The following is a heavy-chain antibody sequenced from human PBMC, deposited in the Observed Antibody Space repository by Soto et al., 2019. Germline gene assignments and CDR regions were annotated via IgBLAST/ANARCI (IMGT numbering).Heavy chain of an antibody. CDR3: AREYYDFWSGLFWFDP. CDR1: GFTFSSYD. CDR2: IGTAGDT. V-gene: IGHV3-13*01. J-gene: IGHJ5*02. Sequence: GGSLRLSCAASGFTFSSYDMHWVRQATGKGLEWVSAIGTAGDTYYPGSVKGRFTISRENAKNSLYLQMNSLRAEDTAVYYCAREYYDFWSGLFWFDPWGQGTLVTVSS. D-gene: IGHD3-3*01.